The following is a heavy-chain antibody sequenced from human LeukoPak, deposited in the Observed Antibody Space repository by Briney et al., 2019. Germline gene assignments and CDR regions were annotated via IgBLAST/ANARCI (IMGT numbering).Heavy chain of an antibody. V-gene: IGHV1-2*02. CDR2: INPNSGGT. CDR3: ARDYDFWSGYPKGYMDV. J-gene: IGHJ6*03. CDR1: GYTFTSYG. D-gene: IGHD3-3*01. Sequence: ASVKVSCKASGYTFTSYGISWVRQAPGQGLEWTGWINPNSGGTNYAQKFQGRVTMTRDTSISTAYMELSRLRSDDTAVYYCARDYDFWSGYPKGYMDVWGKGTTVTVSS.